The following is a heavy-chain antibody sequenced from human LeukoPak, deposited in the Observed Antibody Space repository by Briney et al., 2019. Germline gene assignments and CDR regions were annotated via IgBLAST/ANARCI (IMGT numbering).Heavy chain of an antibody. J-gene: IGHJ4*02. CDR3: ARGGYYGSGRMRY. Sequence: GGSLRLSSAAYGFTFSSYSMNWVRQAPGKGLEWVSSISSSSSYIYYADSVKGRFTIPRDNAKNSLYLQMNSLRAEDTAVYYCARGGYYGSGRMRYWGQGTLVTVSS. D-gene: IGHD3-10*01. CDR2: ISSSSSYI. V-gene: IGHV3-21*01. CDR1: GFTFSSYS.